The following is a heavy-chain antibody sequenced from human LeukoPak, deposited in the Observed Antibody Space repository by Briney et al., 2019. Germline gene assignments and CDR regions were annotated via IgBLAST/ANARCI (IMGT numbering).Heavy chain of an antibody. J-gene: IGHJ4*02. CDR3: AREGVRESTGWYACDH. V-gene: IGHV6-1*01. D-gene: IGHD6-19*01. Sequence: SQTLSLTCVISGDSVSSNNCAWNWIRQSPSRGLEWLGRTYYRSKWYIDYAVSVKSRISITPDTSKNQFSLQLNSVTPEDTAEYYCAREGVRESTGWYACDHWGQGTLVTVSS. CDR2: TYYRSKWYI. CDR1: GDSVSSNNCA.